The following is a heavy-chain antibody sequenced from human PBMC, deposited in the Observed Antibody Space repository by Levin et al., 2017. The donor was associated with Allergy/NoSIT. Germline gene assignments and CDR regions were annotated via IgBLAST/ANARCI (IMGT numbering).Heavy chain of an antibody. J-gene: IGHJ2*01. Sequence: SVKVSCKASGGTFSSYAISWVRQAPGQGLEWMGGIIPIFGTANYAQKFQGRVTITADESTSTAYMELSSLRSEDTAVYYCARLSIAAAGTGWYFDLWGRGTLVTVSS. CDR2: IIPIFGTA. V-gene: IGHV1-69*13. CDR3: ARLSIAAAGTGWYFDL. CDR1: GGTFSSYA. D-gene: IGHD6-13*01.